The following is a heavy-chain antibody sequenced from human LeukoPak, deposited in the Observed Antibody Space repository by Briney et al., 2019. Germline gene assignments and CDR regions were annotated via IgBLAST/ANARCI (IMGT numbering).Heavy chain of an antibody. CDR2: ISSSSSYI. Sequence: GGSLRLSCAASGFTFSSYGMNWVRQAPGKGLEWVSSISSSSSYIYYADSVKGRFTISRDNAKNSLYLQMNSLRAEDTAVYYCARLRVYYGSSGYYRDYWGQGTLVTVSS. CDR3: ARLRVYYGSSGYYRDY. CDR1: GFTFSSYG. D-gene: IGHD3-22*01. J-gene: IGHJ4*02. V-gene: IGHV3-21*01.